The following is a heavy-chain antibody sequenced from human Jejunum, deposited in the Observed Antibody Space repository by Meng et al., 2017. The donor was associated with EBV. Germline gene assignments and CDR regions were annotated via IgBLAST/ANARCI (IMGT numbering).Heavy chain of an antibody. CDR2: ISYDGSNA. V-gene: IGHV3-30-3*01. D-gene: IGHD3/OR15-3a*01. CDR3: VRERTGYYAEY. J-gene: IGHJ4*02. CDR1: GFRFSEYA. Sequence: QVQLVESGXGVVQPGRSLILSCAVSGFRFSEYAMHWVRQAPGKGLEWVAFISYDGSNANYADSVKGRFTISRDSSKNTLYLQMNSLRAEDTAVYYCVRERTGYYAEYWGQGTLVTVSS.